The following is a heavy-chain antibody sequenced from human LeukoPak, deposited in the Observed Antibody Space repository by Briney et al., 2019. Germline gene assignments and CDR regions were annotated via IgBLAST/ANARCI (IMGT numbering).Heavy chain of an antibody. CDR3: ARDKLTITPTSNNWFDP. D-gene: IGHD3-3*01. Sequence: ASVKVSCKVSGYTLTELSMHWVRQAPGQGLEWMGRINPNSGGTNYAQKFQGRVTMTRDTSISTAYMELSRLRSDDTAVYYCARDKLTITPTSNNWFDPWGQGTLVTVSS. V-gene: IGHV1-2*06. CDR1: GYTLTELS. J-gene: IGHJ5*02. CDR2: INPNSGGT.